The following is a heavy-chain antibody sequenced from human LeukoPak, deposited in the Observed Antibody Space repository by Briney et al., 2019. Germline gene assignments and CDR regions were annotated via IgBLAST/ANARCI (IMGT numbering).Heavy chain of an antibody. D-gene: IGHD1-26*01. CDR1: GFTFDAYA. CDR2: INKDGSAT. Sequence: GGSLRLSCGASGFTFDAYAMHCGRQAPGKGLEWVSLINKDGSATYYADSVKGRFTISRDNSKNSLYLQMNSLRSEDTALYYCATWAFYHSLDVWGQGTTVTVSS. V-gene: IGHV3-43*02. J-gene: IGHJ6*02. CDR3: ATWAFYHSLDV.